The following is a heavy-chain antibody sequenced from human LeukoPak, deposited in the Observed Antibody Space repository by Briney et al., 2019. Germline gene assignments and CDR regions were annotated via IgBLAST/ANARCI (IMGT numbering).Heavy chain of an antibody. Sequence: ASVKVSCTASGYTFTSYAMHWVRQAPGQRLECMGWINTGNGNTKYSQKFQGRVTITRDTSASTAYMDLSSLRSEDTAVYYCARNTETAIPLPYYFDYWGQGTLVTVSS. CDR1: GYTFTSYA. CDR2: INTGNGNT. J-gene: IGHJ4*02. CDR3: ARNTETAIPLPYYFDY. D-gene: IGHD2-21*02. V-gene: IGHV1-3*04.